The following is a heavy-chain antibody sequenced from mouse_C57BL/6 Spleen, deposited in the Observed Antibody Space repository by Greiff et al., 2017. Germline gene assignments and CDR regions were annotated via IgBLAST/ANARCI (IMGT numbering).Heavy chain of an antibody. CDR1: GFTFNTYA. CDR2: RRSKSSNYAT. J-gene: IGHJ1*03. V-gene: IGHV10-3*01. Sequence: VQLKESGGGLVQPKGSLKLSCAASGFTFNTYAMHWVRQAPGKGLEWVARRRSKSSNYATYYADSVKDRFTISRDDSQSMLYLQMNNLKTEDTAMYYCVRDYYGSSYWYFDVWGTGTTVTVSS. D-gene: IGHD1-1*01. CDR3: VRDYYGSSYWYFDV.